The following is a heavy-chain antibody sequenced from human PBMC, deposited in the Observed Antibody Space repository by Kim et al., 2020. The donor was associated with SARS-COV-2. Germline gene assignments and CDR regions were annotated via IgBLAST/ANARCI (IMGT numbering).Heavy chain of an antibody. CDR1: GFTFSSYG. V-gene: IGHV3-30*18. D-gene: IGHD3-9*01. CDR3: ANAAGLSPTEAGH. CDR2: ISYDGSNK. J-gene: IGHJ4*02. Sequence: GGSLRLSCAASGFTFSSYGMHWVRQAPGKGLEWVAVISYDGSNKYYADSVKGRFTISRDNSKNTLYLQMNSLRAEDTAVYYCANAAGLSPTEAGHWGQGTLVTVSS.